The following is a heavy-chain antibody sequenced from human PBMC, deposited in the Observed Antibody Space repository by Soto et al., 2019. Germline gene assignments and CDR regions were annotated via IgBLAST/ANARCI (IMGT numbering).Heavy chain of an antibody. J-gene: IGHJ4*02. D-gene: IGHD6-13*01. V-gene: IGHV3-23*01. CDR1: GFTFSSNA. CDR2: ISANSGTT. CDR3: AKASSISWGVFDY. Sequence: EVQLLESGGGLVQPGGSLRLSCAASGFTFSSNAMTWVRQAPGKGLEWVSFISANSGTTYFADSVKGRFTISRDNSKTTLYLQMNSLRAEDTAVYYCAKASSISWGVFDYWGQGTLITVS.